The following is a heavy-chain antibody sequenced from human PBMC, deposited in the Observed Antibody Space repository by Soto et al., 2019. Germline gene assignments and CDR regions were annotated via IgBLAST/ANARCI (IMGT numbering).Heavy chain of an antibody. CDR1: GYTFTSYY. D-gene: IGHD2-2*01. CDR2: INPSGGST. CDR3: ARDLVVGYYFDY. J-gene: IGHJ4*02. Sequence: ASVKVSCKASGYTFTSYYMHWVRQAPGQGLEWMGIINPSGGSTSYAQKFQGRVTMTRDTSTSTVYMELSSLRSEDTAVHYCARDLVVGYYFDYWGQGTLVTVSS. V-gene: IGHV1-46*01.